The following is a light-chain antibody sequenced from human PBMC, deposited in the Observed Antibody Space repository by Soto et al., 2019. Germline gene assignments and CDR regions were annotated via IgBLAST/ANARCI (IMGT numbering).Light chain of an antibody. J-gene: IGKJ4*01. CDR1: QNIYTY. CDR2: AAS. Sequence: DIQMTQSPSSLSASVGDRVTITCRASQNIYTYLNWYQQRPGKAPKVLIYAASSLQSGVPSRFSGSGSGTDFTLTISRLGPEDFAVYCCHQYGSSPPTFGGGTKVDIK. CDR3: HQYGSSPPT. V-gene: IGKV1-39*01.